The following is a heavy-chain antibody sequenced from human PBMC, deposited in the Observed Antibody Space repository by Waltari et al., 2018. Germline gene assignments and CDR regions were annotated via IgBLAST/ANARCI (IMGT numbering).Heavy chain of an antibody. CDR3: ARNIQAAA. CDR1: GFHFSTHW. D-gene: IGHD2-2*01. CDR2: INSDGSST. J-gene: IGHJ4*02. V-gene: IGHV3-74*01. Sequence: EVQLVESGGGLVQPGGSLRLACAASGFHFSTHWRHWVRQAPGKGLVWVSRINSDGSSTSYADSVRGRFTISRDNAKNTLYLQMNSLRAEDTAVYYCARNIQAAAWGQGTLVTVSS.